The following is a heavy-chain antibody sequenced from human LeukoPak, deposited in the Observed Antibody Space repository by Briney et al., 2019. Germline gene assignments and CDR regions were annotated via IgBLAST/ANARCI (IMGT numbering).Heavy chain of an antibody. CDR2: IYHSGST. CDR3: ARLGGSWYPYF. V-gene: IGHV4-38-2*02. CDR1: GYSISTGYY. Sequence: SETLSLTCTVSGYSISTGYYWGWIRQSPGKGLEWIGSIYHSGSTYYNPSLKSRVTISVDTSKNQFSLKLSSVTAADTAVFYCARLGGSWYPYFWGQGTLVTVSS. J-gene: IGHJ4*02. D-gene: IGHD6-13*01.